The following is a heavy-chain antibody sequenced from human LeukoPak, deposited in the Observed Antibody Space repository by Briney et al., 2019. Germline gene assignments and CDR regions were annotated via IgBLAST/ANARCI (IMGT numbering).Heavy chain of an antibody. CDR3: ARDAGSAPFDY. J-gene: IGHJ4*02. CDR1: GFTLSSSG. D-gene: IGHD6-25*01. Sequence: GRSLRLSCAASGFTLSSSGMHWVRQAPGKGLEWVAVIWGDENHKYYGDSVRGRFTISRDNAKNTLYLQMDSLRVEDTAVYYCARDAGSAPFDYWGQGTLVTVSS. V-gene: IGHV3-33*01. CDR2: IWGDENHK.